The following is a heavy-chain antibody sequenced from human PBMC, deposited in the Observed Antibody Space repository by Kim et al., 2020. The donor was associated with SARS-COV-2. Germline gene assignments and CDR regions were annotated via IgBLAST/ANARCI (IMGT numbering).Heavy chain of an antibody. V-gene: IGHV3-23*01. CDR1: GFTFSSYA. J-gene: IGHJ3*02. CDR3: AKTGYDSSGYYLSAFDI. Sequence: GGSLRLSCAASGFTFSSYAMSWVRQAPGKGLEWVSAISGSGGSTYYADSVKGRFTISRDNSKNTLYLQMNSLRAEDTAVYYCAKTGYDSSGYYLSAFDIWGQGTMVTVSS. D-gene: IGHD3-22*01. CDR2: ISGSGGST.